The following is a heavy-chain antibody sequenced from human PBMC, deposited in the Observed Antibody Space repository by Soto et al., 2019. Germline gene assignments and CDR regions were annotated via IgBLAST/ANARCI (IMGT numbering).Heavy chain of an antibody. V-gene: IGHV3-53*01. CDR1: GFIVSSNY. D-gene: IGHD6-19*01. J-gene: IGHJ6*02. CDR3: ASATIAVAYCFYYGMDV. CDR2: IYTGGTT. Sequence: PAGSLRLSCAASGFIVSSNYMCWFRQAPGKGLEWVSVIYTGGTTYYADSVKGRFTISRDNSKNTLHLQMNNLRAEDTAVYYCASATIAVAYCFYYGMDVWCQGTTGTGSS.